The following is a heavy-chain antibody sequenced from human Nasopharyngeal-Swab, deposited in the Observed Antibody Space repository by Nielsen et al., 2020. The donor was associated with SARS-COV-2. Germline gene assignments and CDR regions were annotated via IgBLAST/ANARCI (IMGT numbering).Heavy chain of an antibody. V-gene: IGHV3-21*01. CDR2: ISSTNNFI. Sequence: GESLKISCSVSEFTFSDYVMNWVRRAPGKGLEWVSSISSTNNFIFYADSVKGRFTISRDNTKNSLYLQMNTLRVADTAVYYCARGFRRGSYYDNIGADSWGQGTLVTVSS. CDR1: EFTFSDYV. J-gene: IGHJ4*02. D-gene: IGHD3-22*01. CDR3: ARGFRRGSYYDNIGADS.